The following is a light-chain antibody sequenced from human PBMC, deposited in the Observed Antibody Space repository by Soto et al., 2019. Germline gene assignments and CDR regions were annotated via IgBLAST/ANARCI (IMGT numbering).Light chain of an antibody. V-gene: IGKV3-15*01. CDR2: GAS. J-gene: IGKJ5*01. CDR3: QQYNNWPL. CDR1: QSVSSN. Sequence: EIVMTQSPATLSVSPGERATLSCRASQSVSSNLAWYQQKPGQAPRLLIYGASTRATGIPSRFSGGGSGREFTLANSGLQSEDFAVYYWQQYNNWPLFGQGTRLEIK.